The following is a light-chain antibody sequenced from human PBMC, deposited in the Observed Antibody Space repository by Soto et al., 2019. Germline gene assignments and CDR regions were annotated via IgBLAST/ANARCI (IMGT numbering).Light chain of an antibody. J-gene: IGKJ3*01. CDR2: DAS. CDR1: QRISSY. CDR3: HQRSTWPFT. Sequence: EIVLTQSPATLSLSPGERATLSCRASQRISSYLAWYQQKPDKAPRLLIYDASKRDTGIPARFSGSGSGTIFTLTISSLEPEDFAVYYFHQRSTWPFTFGPGTKVDIK. V-gene: IGKV3-11*01.